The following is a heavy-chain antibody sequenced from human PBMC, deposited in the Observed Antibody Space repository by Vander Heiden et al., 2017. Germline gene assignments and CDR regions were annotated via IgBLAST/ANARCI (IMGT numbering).Heavy chain of an antibody. J-gene: IGHJ4*02. D-gene: IGHD5-18*01. CDR2: INWSGEFI. CDR1: GFTFETHA. V-gene: IGHV3-9*01. Sequence: EVQLLESGGGLVRPGQALRLPCEASGFTFETHAMHSVRQVAGKGLEWVSGINWSGEFIGYAASVRGRFTMSRDNAENVVYLQMTSLRPEDTAFYYCAKGYGDSYPHYFNDWGQGTLVTVS. CDR3: AKGYGDSYPHYFND.